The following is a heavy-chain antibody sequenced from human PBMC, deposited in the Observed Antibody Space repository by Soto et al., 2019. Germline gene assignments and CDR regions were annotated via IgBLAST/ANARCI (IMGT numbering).Heavy chain of an antibody. D-gene: IGHD6-13*01. CDR3: AKDPGTSRGDYYDGMDV. J-gene: IGHJ6*02. V-gene: IGHV3-30*18. Sequence: QVQLVESGGGVVQPGRSLRLSCAASGFTFSSYGMHWVRQAPGKGLEWVAVISYDGSNKYYADSVKGRFTISRDNSKNTLYLQMNSLRAEDTAVYYCAKDPGTSRGDYYDGMDVWGQGTTVTVSS. CDR1: GFTFSSYG. CDR2: ISYDGSNK.